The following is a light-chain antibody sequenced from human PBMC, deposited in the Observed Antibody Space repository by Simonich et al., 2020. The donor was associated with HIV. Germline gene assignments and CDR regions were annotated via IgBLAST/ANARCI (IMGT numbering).Light chain of an antibody. CDR1: QSVSSN. CDR2: GAS. J-gene: IGKJ4*01. Sequence: EIVMTQSPATLYVSLGERATLSCKASQSVSSNLAWYQQKPGQAPRLLIYGASTRATVIPARFSGSGSGTEFTLTISSMQSEDFAVYYCQQYNNWPPLTFGGGTKVEIK. CDR3: QQYNNWPPLT. V-gene: IGKV3-15*01.